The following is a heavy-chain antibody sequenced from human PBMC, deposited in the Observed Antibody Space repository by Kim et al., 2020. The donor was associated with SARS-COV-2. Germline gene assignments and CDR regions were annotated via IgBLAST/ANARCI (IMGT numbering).Heavy chain of an antibody. CDR2: IYSSGST. J-gene: IGHJ5*02. Sequence: GGSLRLSCAASGFTVSSNYMSWVRQAPGKGLEWVSVIYSSGSTYYADSVKGRFTISRDNSKNTLYLQMNSLRAEDTAVYYCARGPDYGNYARFDPWGQGTLVTVSS. D-gene: IGHD4-17*01. V-gene: IGHV3-53*01. CDR1: GFTVSSNY. CDR3: ARGPDYGNYARFDP.